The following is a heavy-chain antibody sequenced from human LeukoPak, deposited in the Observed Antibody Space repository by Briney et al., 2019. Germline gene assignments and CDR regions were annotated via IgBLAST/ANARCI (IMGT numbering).Heavy chain of an antibody. Sequence: NPSETLSLTCTVSGVSISSGSYYWRWIRQPPGKVLEWIAYSGSTNYNPSLKSRVTISVDTSKNQFSLKLSSVTAADTAVYYCARGTDQLRFYYYYYMDVWGKGTTVTISS. V-gene: IGHV4-61*01. J-gene: IGHJ6*03. CDR2: SGST. D-gene: IGHD2-2*01. CDR3: ARGTDQLRFYYYYYMDV. CDR1: GVSISSGSYY.